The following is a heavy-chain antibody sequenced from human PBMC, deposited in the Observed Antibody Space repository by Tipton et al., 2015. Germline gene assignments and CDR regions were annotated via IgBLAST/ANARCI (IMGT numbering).Heavy chain of an antibody. D-gene: IGHD5-18*01. J-gene: IGHJ6*02. Sequence: QLVQSGAEVKKPGSSVKVSCKASGGSFSSYAITWVRQAPGQGLEWIGGIIPIFRSTNYAQNFQGRVTITADKSATTAYMDLSSLRFEDTAVYYCARGDRNIYGVYFYYYGMDVWGQGTTVTVSS. CDR3: ARGDRNIYGVYFYYYGMDV. V-gene: IGHV1-69*06. CDR2: IIPIFRST. CDR1: GGSFSSYA.